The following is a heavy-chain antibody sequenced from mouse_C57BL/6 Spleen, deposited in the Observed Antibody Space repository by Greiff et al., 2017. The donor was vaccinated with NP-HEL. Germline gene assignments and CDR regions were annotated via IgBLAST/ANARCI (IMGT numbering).Heavy chain of an antibody. CDR3: ARDNTMAPFDY. Sequence: EVKLQESGPGLVKPSQSLSLTCSVTGYSITSGYYWNWIRQFPGNKLEWMGYISYDGSNNYNPSLKNRISITRDTSKNQFFLKLNSVTTEDTATYYCARDNTMAPFDYWGQGTTLTVSS. CDR1: GYSITSGYY. J-gene: IGHJ2*01. CDR2: ISYDGSN. D-gene: IGHD1-1*02. V-gene: IGHV3-6*01.